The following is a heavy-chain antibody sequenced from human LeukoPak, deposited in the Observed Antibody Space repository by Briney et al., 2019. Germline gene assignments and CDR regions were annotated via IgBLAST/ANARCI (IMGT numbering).Heavy chain of an antibody. D-gene: IGHD1-1*01. CDR3: ASHLLSLQQLVLGDASDI. J-gene: IGHJ3*02. CDR2: INPNSGGT. V-gene: IGHV1-2*02. Sequence: ASVKVSCKASGYTFTAYYLHWVRQAPGQGLEWMGWINPNSGGTKYAQKFQGRVTMTRDTSISTAYMELTSLRSDDTAVYYCASHLLSLQQLVLGDASDIWGPGTMVTVSS. CDR1: GYTFTAYY.